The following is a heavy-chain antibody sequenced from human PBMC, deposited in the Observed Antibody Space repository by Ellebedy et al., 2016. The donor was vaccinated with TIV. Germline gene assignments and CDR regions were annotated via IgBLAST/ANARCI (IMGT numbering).Heavy chain of an antibody. Sequence: KFQGRVTITRDTSASTAYLELSSLRSEDTAVYYCAREHSSSSNPDYWGQGTLVTVSS. V-gene: IGHV1-3*01. J-gene: IGHJ4*02. D-gene: IGHD6-6*01. CDR3: AREHSSSSNPDY.